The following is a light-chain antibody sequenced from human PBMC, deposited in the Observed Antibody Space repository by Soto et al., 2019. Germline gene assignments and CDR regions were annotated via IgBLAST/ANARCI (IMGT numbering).Light chain of an antibody. CDR2: DAS. Sequence: EIVLTQSPGTLSLSPGERVTLSCRASQSVSNNYLAWYQQKPGQAPRLLIYDASSRATGIPDRFSGSGSGTDFTLTISRLEPEDFAVYYCQQYGSSRTFGQGTKVEIK. CDR1: QSVSNNY. V-gene: IGKV3-20*01. CDR3: QQYGSSRT. J-gene: IGKJ1*01.